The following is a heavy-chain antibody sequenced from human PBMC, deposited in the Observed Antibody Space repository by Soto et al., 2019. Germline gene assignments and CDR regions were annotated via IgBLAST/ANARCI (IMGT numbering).Heavy chain of an antibody. CDR1: GYTFTSYG. CDR3: ARDQAITIFGVVSPAPMDV. J-gene: IGHJ6*03. CDR2: ISAYNGNT. V-gene: IGHV1-18*01. D-gene: IGHD3-3*01. Sequence: ASVKVSCTASGYTFTSYGISWVRQAPGQGLEWMGWISAYNGNTNCAQKLQGRVTMTTDTSTSTAYMELRSLRSDDTAVYYCARDQAITIFGVVSPAPMDVWGKGTTVTVSS.